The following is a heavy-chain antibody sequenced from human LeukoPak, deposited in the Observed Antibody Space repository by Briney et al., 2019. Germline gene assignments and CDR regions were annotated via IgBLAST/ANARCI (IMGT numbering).Heavy chain of an antibody. D-gene: IGHD2-21*02. J-gene: IGHJ4*02. CDR2: IYHSGST. CDR1: GGSISRGGYS. Sequence: PSDTLSLTCADSGGSISRGGYSWSSIRQPSGKGLEWIGYIYHSGSTYYNPSLKSRVTISVDMSNNQFSLKLSSVTAADTAVYYCAGAYCGGDCYPDYWGQGTLVTVSS. CDR3: AGAYCGGDCYPDY. V-gene: IGHV4-30-2*01.